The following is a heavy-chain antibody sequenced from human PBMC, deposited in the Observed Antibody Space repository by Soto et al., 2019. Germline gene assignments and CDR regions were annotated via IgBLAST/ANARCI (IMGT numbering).Heavy chain of an antibody. Sequence: GGSLRLSCAASGFTFSSYGMHWVRQAPGKGLEWVAVISYDGSNKYYADSVKGRFTISRDNSKNTLYLQMNSLRAEDTAVYYCAKDGGSGYYSRYYFDYWGQGTLVTVSS. J-gene: IGHJ4*02. D-gene: IGHD3-22*01. CDR3: AKDGGSGYYSRYYFDY. CDR1: GFTFSSYG. V-gene: IGHV3-30*18. CDR2: ISYDGSNK.